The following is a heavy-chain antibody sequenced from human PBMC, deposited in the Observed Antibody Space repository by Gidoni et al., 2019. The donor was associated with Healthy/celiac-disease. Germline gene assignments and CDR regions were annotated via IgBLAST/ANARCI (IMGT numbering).Heavy chain of an antibody. J-gene: IGHJ5*02. CDR3: ARLPGYCSSTSCYMWFDP. D-gene: IGHD2-2*02. V-gene: IGHV4-39*01. CDR2: SYYSGST. Sequence: QLQLQESGPGLVKPSETLSLTRPVSGGSISSSSYYWGWSRQPPGKGLEWIGSSYYSGSTYYNPSLNIRVTISVDTSKNQFSLKLSSVTAADTAVYYCARLPGYCSSTSCYMWFDPWGQGTLVTVSS. CDR1: GGSISSSSYY.